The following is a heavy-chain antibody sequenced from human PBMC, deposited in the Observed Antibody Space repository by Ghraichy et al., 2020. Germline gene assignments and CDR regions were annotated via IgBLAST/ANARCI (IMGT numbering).Heavy chain of an antibody. Sequence: LSLTCAASVFTFSSYDMHWVRQATGKGLEWVSAIGTAGDTYYPGSVKGRFTISRENAKNSLYLQMNSLRAGDTAVYYCARDRGGYSYGTLDYYGMDVWGQGTTVTVSS. CDR1: VFTFSSYD. D-gene: IGHD5-18*01. CDR3: ARDRGGYSYGTLDYYGMDV. J-gene: IGHJ6*02. V-gene: IGHV3-13*01. CDR2: IGTAGDT.